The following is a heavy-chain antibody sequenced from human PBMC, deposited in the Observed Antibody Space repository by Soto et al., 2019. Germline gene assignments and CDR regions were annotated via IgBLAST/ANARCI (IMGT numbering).Heavy chain of an antibody. Sequence: VASVKVSCKASGGTFSSYAISWVRQAPGQGLEWMGGIIPIFGTANYAQKFQGRVTITADESTSTAYMELSSLRSEDTAVYYCARNRVASPGNGYYYYYGMDVWGQGTTVTVSS. J-gene: IGHJ6*02. CDR3: ARNRVASPGNGYYYYYGMDV. CDR2: IIPIFGTA. CDR1: GGTFSSYA. V-gene: IGHV1-69*13. D-gene: IGHD2-15*01.